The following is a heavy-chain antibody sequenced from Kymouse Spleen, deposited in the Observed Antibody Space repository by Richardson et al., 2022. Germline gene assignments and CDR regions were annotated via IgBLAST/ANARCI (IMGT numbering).Heavy chain of an antibody. Sequence: EVQLVESGGGLVKPGGSLRLSCAASGFTFSSYSMNWVRQAPGKGLEWVSSISSSSSYIYYADSVKGRFTISRDNAKNSLYLQMNSLRAEDTAVYYCARDRAIFGVVITDYYYYGMDVWGQGTTVTVSS. CDR3: ARDRAIFGVVITDYYYYGMDV. CDR1: GFTFSSYS. V-gene: IGHV3-21*03. D-gene: IGHD3-3*01. CDR2: ISSSSSYI. J-gene: IGHJ6*02.